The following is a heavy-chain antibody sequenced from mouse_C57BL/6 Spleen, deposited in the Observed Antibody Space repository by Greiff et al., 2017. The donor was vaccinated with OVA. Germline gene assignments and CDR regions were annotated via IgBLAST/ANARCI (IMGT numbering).Heavy chain of an antibody. Sequence: QVQLQQPGAELVKPGASVKLSCKASGYTFTSYWMHWVKQRPGQGLEWIGMIHPNSGSPNSNEKFKRKATLTVDKSSSTAYMQLSILTSEDSAVYYCARGYVLDYWGQGTTLTVSS. J-gene: IGHJ2*01. CDR1: GYTFTSYW. D-gene: IGHD2-14*01. CDR3: ARGYVLDY. CDR2: IHPNSGSP. V-gene: IGHV1-64*01.